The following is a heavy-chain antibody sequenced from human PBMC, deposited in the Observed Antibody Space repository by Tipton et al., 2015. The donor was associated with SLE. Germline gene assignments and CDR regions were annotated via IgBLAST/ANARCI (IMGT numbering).Heavy chain of an antibody. J-gene: IGHJ6*03. CDR3: ARVGHGFDDSGYNSLYYYYMDV. V-gene: IGHV4-59*01. D-gene: IGHD3-22*01. Sequence: TLSLTCTVSGDSINGYYWTWIRQPPGKGLEWVGYVYSSGFSDYNPSLRSRVTISLDTSKNQFSLRLSSATAADTAVYYCARVGHGFDDSGYNSLYYYYMDVWGNGTTVTVFS. CDR2: VYSSGFS. CDR1: GDSINGYY.